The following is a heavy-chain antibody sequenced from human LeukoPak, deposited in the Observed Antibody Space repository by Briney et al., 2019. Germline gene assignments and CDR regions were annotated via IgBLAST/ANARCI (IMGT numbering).Heavy chain of an antibody. CDR2: IGGTGGSM. V-gene: IGHV3-23*01. J-gene: IGHJ4*02. D-gene: IGHD6-13*01. Sequence: GGSLRLSCAASGFTFRSYGMSWVRQAPGKGLEWVSTIGGTGGSMYYADSVKGRFTISRDNSKNTLYLQMNSLRGEDTAVYYCASWHYVDDWGQGTLVTVSS. CDR3: ASWHYVDD. CDR1: GFTFRSYG.